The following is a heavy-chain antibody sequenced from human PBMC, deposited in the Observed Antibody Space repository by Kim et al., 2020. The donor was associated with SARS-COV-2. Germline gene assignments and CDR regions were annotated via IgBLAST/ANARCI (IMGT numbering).Heavy chain of an antibody. V-gene: IGHV1-69*13. J-gene: IGHJ4*02. D-gene: IGHD3-22*01. Sequence: SVKVSCKASGGTFSSYAISWVRQAPGQGLEWMGGIIPIFGTANYAQKFQGRVTITADESTSTAYMELSSLRSEDTAVYYCARVGSGYYDSSGSHFDYWSQGTLVTVSS. CDR1: GGTFSSYA. CDR2: IIPIFGTA. CDR3: ARVGSGYYDSSGSHFDY.